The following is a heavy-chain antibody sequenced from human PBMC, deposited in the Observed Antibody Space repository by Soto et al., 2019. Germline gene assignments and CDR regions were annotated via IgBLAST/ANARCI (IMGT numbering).Heavy chain of an antibody. CDR1: GGSISSYY. J-gene: IGHJ5*02. D-gene: IGHD2-21*02. CDR2: IYYSGST. V-gene: IGHV4-59*01. Sequence: SETLSLTCTVSGGSISSYYWSWIRQPPGKGLEWIGYIYYSGSTNYNPSLRSRVTISVDTSKNQFSLKLSSVTAADTAVYYCARADSNWFGPWGQGTLVTVS. CDR3: ARADSNWFGP.